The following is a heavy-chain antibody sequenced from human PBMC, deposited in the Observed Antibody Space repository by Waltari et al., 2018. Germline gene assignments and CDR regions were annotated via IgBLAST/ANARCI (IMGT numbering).Heavy chain of an antibody. CDR2: ISGRGDTT. V-gene: IGHV3-23*01. J-gene: IGHJ5*02. Sequence: EVQLLESGGALVQPGGSLRLSCVPTGFHFTSYVMSWVRQAPGRGLEWVSSISGRGDTTYYADSVKGRFTISRDTSKNSLYLQMNSLRAEDTAIYYCAKDRLPSLEWLEWFDPWGQGTLVTVSS. CDR3: AKDRLPSLEWLEWFDP. D-gene: IGHD3-3*01. CDR1: GFHFTSYV.